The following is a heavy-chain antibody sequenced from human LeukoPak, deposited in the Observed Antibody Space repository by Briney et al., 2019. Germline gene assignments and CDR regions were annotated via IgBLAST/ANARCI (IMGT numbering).Heavy chain of an antibody. V-gene: IGHV1-2*02. CDR2: INPNSGGT. J-gene: IGHJ3*02. CDR1: GYTFTGYY. D-gene: IGHD6-19*01. Sequence: ASVKVSCKASGYTFTGYYMHWVRQAPGQGLEWMGWINPNSGGTNYAQKFQGRVTMTRDTSISTAYMELSRLRSDDTAVYYCARDPGYSSGWYRGAFDIWGQGTMVTVSS. CDR3: ARDPGYSSGWYRGAFDI.